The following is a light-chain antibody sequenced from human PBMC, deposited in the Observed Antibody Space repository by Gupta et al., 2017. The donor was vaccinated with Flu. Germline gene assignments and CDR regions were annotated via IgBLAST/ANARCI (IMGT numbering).Light chain of an antibody. CDR3: AAWDDSLNAWV. J-gene: IGLJ3*02. CDR2: YDD. CDR1: RSNVGNKA. Sequence: QRVAISCSGGRSNVGNKAVNWYQQLPGKPPTLLIYYDDLLPSGVSGRFSGSNSGTSASLAISGLQSEDEADYYCAAWDDSLNAWVFGGGT. V-gene: IGLV1-36*01.